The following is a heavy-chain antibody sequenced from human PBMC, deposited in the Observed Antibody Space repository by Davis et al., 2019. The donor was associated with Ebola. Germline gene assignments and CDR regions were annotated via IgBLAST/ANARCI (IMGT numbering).Heavy chain of an antibody. CDR2: IYSGGST. CDR3: ASGDGRGNSYDMDV. Sequence: GGSLRLSCAASGFTVSSNYMSWVRQAPGKGLEWVSVIYSGGSTYYADSVKGRFTISRHNSKNTLYLQMNSLRAEDTALYYCASGDGRGNSYDMDVWGQGTTATVSS. D-gene: IGHD4-23*01. J-gene: IGHJ6*02. CDR1: GFTVSSNY. V-gene: IGHV3-53*01.